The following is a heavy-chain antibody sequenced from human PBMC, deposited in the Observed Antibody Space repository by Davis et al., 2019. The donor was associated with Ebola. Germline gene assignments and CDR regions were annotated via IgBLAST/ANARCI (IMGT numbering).Heavy chain of an antibody. V-gene: IGHV3-53*01. CDR2: IYRDERT. D-gene: IGHD6-13*01. J-gene: IGHJ4*02. Sequence: GGSLRLSCAASGFIVSDKYMSWVRQAPGKGLEWVSVIYRDERTYYADSVKGRFTISRDNSNNTLYLQMNSLRAEDTALYYCAKVKYYSTWRGGFDSWGQGTLVTVSS. CDR3: AKVKYYSTWRGGFDS. CDR1: GFIVSDKY.